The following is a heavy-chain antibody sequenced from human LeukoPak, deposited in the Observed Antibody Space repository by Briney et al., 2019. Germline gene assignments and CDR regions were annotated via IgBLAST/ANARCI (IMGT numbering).Heavy chain of an antibody. CDR2: MNPNSGNT. V-gene: IGHV1-8*01. D-gene: IGHD6-6*01. CDR3: ARAKIAARPSILDY. Sequence: ASVNVSCKASGYTFTSYDINWVRQATGQGLEWMGWMNPNSGNTGYSQKFQGRVTMTRNTSISTAYMELSSLRSEDTAVYYCARAKIAARPSILDYWGQGTLVTVSS. J-gene: IGHJ4*02. CDR1: GYTFTSYD.